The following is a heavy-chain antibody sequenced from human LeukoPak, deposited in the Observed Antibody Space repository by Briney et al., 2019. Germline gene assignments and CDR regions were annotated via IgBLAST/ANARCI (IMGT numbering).Heavy chain of an antibody. CDR1: GGSISSYY. CDR2: IYYSGST. CDR3: ARENSGSYRRGFDY. Sequence: SETLSLTCTASGGSISSYYWSWIRQPPGKGLEWIGYIYYSGSTSYNPSLKSRVTISVDTSKNQFSLKLSSVTAADTAVYYCARENSGSYRRGFDYWGQGTLVTVSS. D-gene: IGHD1-26*01. V-gene: IGHV4-59*08. J-gene: IGHJ4*02.